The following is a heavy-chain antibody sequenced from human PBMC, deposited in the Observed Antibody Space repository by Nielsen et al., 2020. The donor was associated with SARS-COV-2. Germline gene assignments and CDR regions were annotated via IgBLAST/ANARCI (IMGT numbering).Heavy chain of an antibody. V-gene: IGHV3-21*01. CDR1: GFTFSSYS. CDR2: ISSSSSYI. Sequence: GESLKISCAVSGFTFSSYSMNWVRQAPGRGLEWVSSISSSSSYIYYADSVKGRFTISRDNAKNSLYLQMDSLRAEDTAVYYCAGDQITMVRGVIDYWGQGTLVTVSS. CDR3: AGDQITMVRGVIDY. D-gene: IGHD3-10*01. J-gene: IGHJ4*02.